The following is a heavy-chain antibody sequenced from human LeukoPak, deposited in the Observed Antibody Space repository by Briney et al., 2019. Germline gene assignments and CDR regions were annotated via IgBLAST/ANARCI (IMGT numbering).Heavy chain of an antibody. D-gene: IGHD6-6*01. Sequence: GRSLRLSCAASGFTFSSYGMHWVRQAPGKGLEWVAVIWYDGSNKYYADSVKGRFTISRDNSKNTLYLQMNSLRAEDTAVYYCAKDLGEQLVRDAFDIWGQGTMVTVSS. CDR2: IWYDGSNK. V-gene: IGHV3-33*06. CDR3: AKDLGEQLVRDAFDI. J-gene: IGHJ3*02. CDR1: GFTFSSYG.